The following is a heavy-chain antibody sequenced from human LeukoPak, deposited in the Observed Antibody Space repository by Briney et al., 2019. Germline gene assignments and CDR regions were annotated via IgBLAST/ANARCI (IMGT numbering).Heavy chain of an antibody. V-gene: IGHV4-59*01. J-gene: IGHJ5*02. Sequence: SETLSLTCTVSGGSISNYYWTWIRQPPGKGLEWIGYIYYSGSTGYNPSLGGRVAISLDKSKNQCSLRLTSVTAAGAAVYYCARSGGWSYGLDPWGQGTLVTVSS. CDR1: GGSISNYY. CDR2: IYYSGST. CDR3: ARSGGWSYGLDP. D-gene: IGHD6-19*01.